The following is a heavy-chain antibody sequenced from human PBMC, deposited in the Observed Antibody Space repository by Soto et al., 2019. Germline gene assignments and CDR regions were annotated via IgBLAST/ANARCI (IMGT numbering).Heavy chain of an antibody. CDR3: ARDPYCTNGVCYPFDY. CDR2: ISYDGSNK. Sequence: PGGSLRLSCAASGFTFSSYAMHWVRQAPGKGLEWVAVISYDGSNKYYADSVKGRFTISRDNSKNTLYLQMNSLRAEDTAVYYCARDPYCTNGVCYPFDYWGQGTLVTSPQ. D-gene: IGHD2-8*01. J-gene: IGHJ4*02. V-gene: IGHV3-30-3*01. CDR1: GFTFSSYA.